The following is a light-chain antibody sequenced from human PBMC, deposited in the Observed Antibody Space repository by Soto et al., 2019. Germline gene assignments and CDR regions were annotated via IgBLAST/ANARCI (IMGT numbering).Light chain of an antibody. Sequence: IQVTQSHSTLSASLANRVTITCGASQSISRWLDWYQQKPGKAPKLLIYKASSLESGVPSRFSGSGSGTEYTLTISSLQPDDFETYYCQHYNSYSRTFGQGTKVDIK. CDR3: QHYNSYSRT. CDR2: KAS. J-gene: IGKJ1*01. CDR1: QSISRW. V-gene: IGKV1-5*03.